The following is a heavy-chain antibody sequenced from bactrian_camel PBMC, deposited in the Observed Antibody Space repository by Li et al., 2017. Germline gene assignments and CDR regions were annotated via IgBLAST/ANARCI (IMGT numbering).Heavy chain of an antibody. CDR1: GYTYSTYC. CDR2: INSSGGNR. Sequence: DVQLVESGGGLVQPGGSLRLSCAASGYTYSTYCMGWFRQAPGKALEWISDINSSGGNRNYADSVKGRFISSRDNSKNTVYLQLNGLKSEDTAMYYCTRETQWVGYHEMAEYWGQGTQVTVS. V-gene: IGHV3S40*01. D-gene: IGHD5*01. J-gene: IGHJ4*01. CDR3: TRETQWVGYHEMAEY.